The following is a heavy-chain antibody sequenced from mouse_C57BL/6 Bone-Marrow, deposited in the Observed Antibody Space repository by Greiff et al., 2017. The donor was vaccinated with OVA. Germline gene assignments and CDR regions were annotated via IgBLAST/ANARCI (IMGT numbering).Heavy chain of an antibody. CDR3: TTWCYGSSFYFDY. Sequence: EVHLVESGAELVRPGASVKLSCTASGFTIKDDHMHWVQQRPEQGLEWIGWIDPENGDTDYASKFQGKVTISADTSSNTAYLHLSSLPSEATAVYYCTTWCYGSSFYFDYWGQGTTLTVSS. V-gene: IGHV14-4*01. CDR2: IDPENGDT. D-gene: IGHD1-1*01. J-gene: IGHJ2*01. CDR1: GFTIKDDH.